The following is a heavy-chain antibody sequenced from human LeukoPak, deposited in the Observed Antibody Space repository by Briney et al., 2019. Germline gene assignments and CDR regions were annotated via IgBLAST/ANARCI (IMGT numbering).Heavy chain of an antibody. D-gene: IGHD1-1*01. J-gene: IGHJ5*02. Sequence: SVKVSCKASGYTFTSYDINWVRQAPGQGLEWMGGIIPIFGTANYAQKFQGRVTITADESTSTAYMELSSLRSEDTAVYYCARDEVQSPWGQGTLVTVSS. CDR3: ARDEVQSP. V-gene: IGHV1-69*13. CDR1: GYTFTSYD. CDR2: IIPIFGTA.